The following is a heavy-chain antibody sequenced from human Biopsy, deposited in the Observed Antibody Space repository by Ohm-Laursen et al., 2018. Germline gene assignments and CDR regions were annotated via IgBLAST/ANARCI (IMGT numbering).Heavy chain of an antibody. Sequence: AASVKVSCNASGYTFTSYGISWVRQAPGQGLEWMGWINTENGNTTYAQNLQGRVTMTADTSTSTAYMELSSLRSEDTAVYYCAADINVWNVNYWGQGTQVTVSS. V-gene: IGHV1-18*01. CDR2: INTENGNT. CDR1: GYTFTSYG. CDR3: AADINVWNVNY. J-gene: IGHJ4*02. D-gene: IGHD1-1*01.